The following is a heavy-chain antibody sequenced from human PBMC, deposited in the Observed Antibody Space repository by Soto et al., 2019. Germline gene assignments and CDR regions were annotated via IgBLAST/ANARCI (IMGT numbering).Heavy chain of an antibody. CDR3: ARGSGYDGSVSPNYFDY. CDR2: IYYSGST. D-gene: IGHD3-10*01. V-gene: IGHV4-39*01. Sequence: SETLSLTCTVSGGSISSSSYYWGWIRQPPGKGLEWIGTIYYSGSTYYNPSLKSRVTISVDTSKNQFSLKLSSVTAADTAVYYCARGSGYDGSVSPNYFDYWGQGILVTAPQ. CDR1: GGSISSSSYY. J-gene: IGHJ4*02.